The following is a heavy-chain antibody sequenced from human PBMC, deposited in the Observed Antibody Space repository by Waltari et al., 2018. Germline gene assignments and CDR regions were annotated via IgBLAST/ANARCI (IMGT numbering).Heavy chain of an antibody. V-gene: IGHV4-61*09. J-gene: IGHJ4*02. Sequence: QVQLQESGPGLVKPSQTLSLTCPVSGGSISSGSYYWSWIRQPAGKGLEWIGYIYTSGSTNYNPSLKSRVTISVDTSKTQFSLKLSSVTAADTAVYYCAREQWLVQTRWRIVDYWGQGTLVTVSS. CDR1: GGSISSGSYY. D-gene: IGHD6-19*01. CDR3: AREQWLVQTRWRIVDY. CDR2: IYTSGST.